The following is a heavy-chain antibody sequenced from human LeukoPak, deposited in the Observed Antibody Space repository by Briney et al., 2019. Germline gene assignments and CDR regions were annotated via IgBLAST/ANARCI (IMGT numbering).Heavy chain of an antibody. CDR1: GGSISSYY. CDR3: AAQLGYHGSFDY. V-gene: IGHV4-59*08. CDR2: IYYSGST. Sequence: PSETQSLTCTVSGGSISSYYWSWIRQPPGKGLEWIGYIYYSGSTNYNPSLKSRVTISVDTSKNQFSLKLSSVTAADTAVYYCAAQLGYHGSFDYWGQGTLVTVSS. D-gene: IGHD7-27*01. J-gene: IGHJ4*02.